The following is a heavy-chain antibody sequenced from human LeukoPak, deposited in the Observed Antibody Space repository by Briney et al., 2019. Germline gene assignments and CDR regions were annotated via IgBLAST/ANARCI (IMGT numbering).Heavy chain of an antibody. V-gene: IGHV3-74*01. CDR1: GFTFGSYW. CDR3: ARLRFTAYNWFDP. D-gene: IGHD2-21*02. Sequence: PGGSLRLSCAASGFTFGSYWMHWVRQAPGKGLVWVSRINSDGSSTSYADSVKGRFTISRDNAKNTLYLQMNSLRAEDTAVYYCARLRFTAYNWFDPWGQGTLVTVSS. CDR2: INSDGSST. J-gene: IGHJ5*02.